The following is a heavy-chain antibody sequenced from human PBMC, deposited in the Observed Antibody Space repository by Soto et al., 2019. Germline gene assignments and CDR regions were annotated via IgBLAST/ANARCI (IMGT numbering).Heavy chain of an antibody. CDR1: GFTFSSYS. V-gene: IGHV3-21*01. J-gene: IGHJ4*02. CDR2: ISSSSSYI. D-gene: IGHD5-18*01. CDR3: ARDQPGYSYGYGLGY. Sequence: EVQLVESGGGLVKPGGSLRLSCAAPGFTFSSYSMNWVRQAPGKGLEWVSSISSSSSYIYYADSVKGRFTISRDNAKNSLYLQMNSLRAEDTAVYYCARDQPGYSYGYGLGYWCQGTQVTVSS.